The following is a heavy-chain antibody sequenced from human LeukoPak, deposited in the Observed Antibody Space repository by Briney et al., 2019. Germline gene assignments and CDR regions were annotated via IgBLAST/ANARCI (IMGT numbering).Heavy chain of an antibody. CDR2: ISSSSSYI. CDR1: GFTFSSYS. V-gene: IGHV3-21*01. J-gene: IGHJ4*02. D-gene: IGHD4-17*01. Sequence: GGSLRLSCAAPGFTFSSYSMNWVRQAPGKGLEWVSSISSSSSYIYYADSVKGRFTISRDNAKNSLYLQMNSLRAEDTAVYYCARDSMTTVTDYWGQGTLVTVSS. CDR3: ARDSMTTVTDY.